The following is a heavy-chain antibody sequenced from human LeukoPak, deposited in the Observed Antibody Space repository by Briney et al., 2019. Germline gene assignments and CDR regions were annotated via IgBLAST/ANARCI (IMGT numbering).Heavy chain of an antibody. CDR3: ARHPIGYDYVWGS. CDR1: GGSISSSNW. D-gene: IGHD3-16*01. Sequence: PSGTLSLTCAVSGGSISSSNWWSWVRQPPGKGLEWIGEIYHSGSTYYNPSLKSRVTISVDTSKNQFSLKLSSVTAADTAVYYCARHPIGYDYVWGSWGQGTLVTVSS. CDR2: IYHSGST. V-gene: IGHV4-4*02. J-gene: IGHJ4*02.